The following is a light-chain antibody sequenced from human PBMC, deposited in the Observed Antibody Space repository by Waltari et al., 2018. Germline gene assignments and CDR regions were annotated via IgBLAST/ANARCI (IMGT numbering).Light chain of an antibody. CDR3: QTGGHGTWV. CDR1: SGHSSTV. V-gene: IGLV4-69*01. CDR2: VNSDGSH. Sequence: QLVLTQSPSASASLGASVKLTCPLSSGHSSTVIAWLQQPPEKGPRDLMKVNSDGSHSKGDEIPDRFSGSSSGAERYLTISSLQSEDEADYYCQTGGHGTWVFGGGTKLTVL. J-gene: IGLJ3*02.